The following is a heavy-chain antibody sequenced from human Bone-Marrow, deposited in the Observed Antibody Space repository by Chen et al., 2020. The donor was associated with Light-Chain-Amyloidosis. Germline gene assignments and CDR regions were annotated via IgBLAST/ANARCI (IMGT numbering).Heavy chain of an antibody. CDR3: ARRRDGYNFDY. J-gene: IGHJ4*02. CDR2: IYPDDSDA. CDR1: GYTFPNYW. D-gene: IGHD5-12*01. Sequence: EVQLEQSGPEVKKPGESLKISCKGSGYTFPNYWIGWVRQMPGKGLDWMGVIYPDDSDARYSPSFEGQVTISAAKSIPTAYLQWRSLKASDTAMYYCARRRDGYNFDYWGQGTLVTVSS. V-gene: IGHV5-51*01.